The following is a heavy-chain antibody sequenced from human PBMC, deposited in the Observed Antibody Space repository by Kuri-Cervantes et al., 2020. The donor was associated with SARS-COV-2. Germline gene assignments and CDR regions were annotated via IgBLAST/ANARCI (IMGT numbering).Heavy chain of an antibody. D-gene: IGHD3/OR15-3a*01. CDR3: ARGWSNYYYGMDV. J-gene: IGHJ6*02. V-gene: IGHV4-28*03. CDR1: DYSISSSHW. Sequence: SETLSLTCPVSDYSISSSHWWGWIRQPPGKGLEWIGSISSSGNTHYNPSLKSRVTMSVDTSKNQFSLKLSSVTAADTAVYYCARGWSNYYYGMDVWGQGTTVTVSS. CDR2: ISSSGNT.